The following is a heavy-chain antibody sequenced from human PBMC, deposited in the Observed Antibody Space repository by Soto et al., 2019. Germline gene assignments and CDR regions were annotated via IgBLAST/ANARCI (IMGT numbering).Heavy chain of an antibody. CDR3: AKSRPIDAPSRIITMVRGIWFDP. D-gene: IGHD3-10*01. Sequence: SVKVSCKASGCTFSSYAINWVRQAPGQGLEWMGGIIPIFGTINYAQKFQGRVTITADESTSTAYMELNSLRAEDTAVYYCAKSRPIDAPSRIITMVRGIWFDPWGQGTLVTVSS. J-gene: IGHJ5*02. V-gene: IGHV1-69*13. CDR1: GCTFSSYA. CDR2: IIPIFGTI.